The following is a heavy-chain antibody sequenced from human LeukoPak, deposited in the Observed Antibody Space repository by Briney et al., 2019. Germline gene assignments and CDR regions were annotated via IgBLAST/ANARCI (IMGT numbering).Heavy chain of an antibody. J-gene: IGHJ4*02. CDR3: AKEGYNGIYFDS. D-gene: IGHD5-12*01. Sequence: GGSLRLSCAASGFTFRNYAMNWVRQAPGKGLEWVSSLGDSGFSTYYADSVKGRFTISRDNSKNTVYLQVNSLTAEDTAVYYCAKEGYNGIYFDSWGQGSMVTVSS. V-gene: IGHV3-23*01. CDR2: LGDSGFST. CDR1: GFTFRNYA.